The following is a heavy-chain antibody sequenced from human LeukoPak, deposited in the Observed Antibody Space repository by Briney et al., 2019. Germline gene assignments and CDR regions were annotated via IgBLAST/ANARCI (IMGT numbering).Heavy chain of an antibody. V-gene: IGHV1-2*02. Sequence: GASVKVSCKASGYTFTGYYMHWVRQATGQGLEWMGWINPNSGGTNYAQKFQGRVTMTRDTSISTAYMELSRLRSDDTAVYYCARYSSSRGTHFDYWGQGTLVTVSS. J-gene: IGHJ4*02. CDR3: ARYSSSRGTHFDY. CDR1: GYTFTGYY. CDR2: INPNSGGT. D-gene: IGHD6-13*01.